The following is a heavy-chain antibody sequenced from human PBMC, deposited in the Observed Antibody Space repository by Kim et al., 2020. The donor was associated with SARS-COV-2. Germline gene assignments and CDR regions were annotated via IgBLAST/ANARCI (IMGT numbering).Heavy chain of an antibody. J-gene: IGHJ4*02. CDR1: GFTFSNAW. Sequence: GGSLRLSCAASGFTFSNAWMSWVRQAPGKGLEWVGRIKSKTDGGTTDYAAPVKGRFTISRDDSKNTLYLQMNSLKTEDTAVYYCTTEDTAMATGPYWGQGTLVTVSS. V-gene: IGHV3-15*01. CDR2: IKSKTDGGTT. CDR3: TTEDTAMATGPY. D-gene: IGHD5-18*01.